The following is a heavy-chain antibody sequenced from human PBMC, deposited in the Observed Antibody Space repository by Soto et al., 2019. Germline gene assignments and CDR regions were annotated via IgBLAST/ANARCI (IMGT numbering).Heavy chain of an antibody. V-gene: IGHV4-30-4*01. J-gene: IGHJ6*02. CDR2: IYYSGST. D-gene: IGHD4-4*01. Sequence: SETLSLTCTVSGGSISSGDYYWSWIRQPPGKGLEWIGYIYYSGSTYYNPSLKSRVTISVDTSKNQFSLKLSSVTAADTAVYYCARTDYSFYYGMDVWGQGTTVTVSS. CDR1: GGSISSGDYY. CDR3: ARTDYSFYYGMDV.